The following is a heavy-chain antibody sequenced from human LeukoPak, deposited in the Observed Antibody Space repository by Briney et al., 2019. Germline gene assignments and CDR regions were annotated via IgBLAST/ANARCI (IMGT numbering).Heavy chain of an antibody. CDR2: INHSGST. Sequence: SETLSLTCAVYGGSFSGYYWSWIRQPPGKGLEWIGEINHSGSTNYNPSLMSRVTVSVDTSKNQFSLKLSSVTAADTAVYYCARGALAAVTTQYNWFDPWGQGTLVTVSS. D-gene: IGHD4-17*01. CDR3: ARGALAAVTTQYNWFDP. CDR1: GGSFSGYY. J-gene: IGHJ5*02. V-gene: IGHV4-34*01.